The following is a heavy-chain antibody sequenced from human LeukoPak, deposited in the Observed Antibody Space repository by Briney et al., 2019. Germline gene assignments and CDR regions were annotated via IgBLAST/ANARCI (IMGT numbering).Heavy chain of an antibody. V-gene: IGHV1-2*02. D-gene: IGHD2-2*01. Sequence: ASVKVSCKASGGTFSSYAISWVRQAPGQGLEWMGWINPNSGGTKYAQKFQGRVTMTRDTSISTAYMELSRLRSDDTAVYYCARARYCSSTSCYAGRAFDIWGQGTMVTVSS. J-gene: IGHJ3*02. CDR1: GGTFSSYA. CDR3: ARARYCSSTSCYAGRAFDI. CDR2: INPNSGGT.